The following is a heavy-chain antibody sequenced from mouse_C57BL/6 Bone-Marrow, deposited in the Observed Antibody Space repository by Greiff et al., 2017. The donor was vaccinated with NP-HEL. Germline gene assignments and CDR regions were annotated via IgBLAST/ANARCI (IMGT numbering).Heavy chain of an antibody. Sequence: EVQLQQSGAELVRPGASVKLSCTASGFNIKDDYMHWVKQRPEQGLEGIGWIDPENGDTEYASKFQGKATITADTSSNTAYLQLSSLTSEDTAVYYCTLDYYGSSYDWYFDVWGTGTTVTVSS. D-gene: IGHD1-1*01. CDR2: IDPENGDT. V-gene: IGHV14-4*01. CDR3: TLDYYGSSYDWYFDV. CDR1: GFNIKDDY. J-gene: IGHJ1*03.